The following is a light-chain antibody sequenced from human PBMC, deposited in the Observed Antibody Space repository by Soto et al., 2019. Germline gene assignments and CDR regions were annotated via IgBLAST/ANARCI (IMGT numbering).Light chain of an antibody. J-gene: IGKJ4*01. Sequence: EIVMTQSPATLSVSPGERATLSCRASQSVNSNLAWYRQKPGQAPMLLISDASTRATGVPARFSGSGSGTEFTLTISSLQSEDSGIYYWQQYNFWPPLTFGGGTKVEIK. CDR1: QSVNSN. CDR2: DAS. CDR3: QQYNFWPPLT. V-gene: IGKV3-15*01.